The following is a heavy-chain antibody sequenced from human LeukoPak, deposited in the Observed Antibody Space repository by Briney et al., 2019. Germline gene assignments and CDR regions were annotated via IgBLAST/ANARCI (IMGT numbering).Heavy chain of an antibody. CDR1: GYAFSTYA. Sequence: GASVKISCKAFGYAFSTYAIHWVRQAPGQRLEWVGWINSGYGNTKYSQEFEGRVVITRDTSASTAYMELSSLRSEDMAVYYCTRGFTYDSWGQGTLITVSS. CDR2: INSGYGNT. J-gene: IGHJ4*02. D-gene: IGHD2-21*01. V-gene: IGHV1-3*03. CDR3: TRGFTYDS.